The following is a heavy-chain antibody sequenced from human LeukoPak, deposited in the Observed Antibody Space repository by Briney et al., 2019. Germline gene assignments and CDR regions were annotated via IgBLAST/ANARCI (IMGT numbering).Heavy chain of an antibody. CDR3: ARAPSGWSDYWYFDL. V-gene: IGHV3-53*01. D-gene: IGHD6-19*01. Sequence: GGSLRLSCADSGFTVSSNYMSWVRQAPGKGLEWVSLIYSGGVTYYADSVKGRFIISRDNSKNTLFLQMNSLRAEDTAVYYCARAPSGWSDYWYFDLWGRGTLVTVSS. CDR1: GFTVSSNY. J-gene: IGHJ2*01. CDR2: IYSGGVT.